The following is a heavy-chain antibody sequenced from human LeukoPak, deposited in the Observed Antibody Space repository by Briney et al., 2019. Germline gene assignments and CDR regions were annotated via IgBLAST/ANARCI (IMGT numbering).Heavy chain of an antibody. D-gene: IGHD1-1*01. CDR2: IKQDGSEK. J-gene: IGHJ4*02. CDR1: GFTFSDYW. CDR3: TRNKRGDY. V-gene: IGHV3-7*01. Sequence: PGGSLRLSCAASGFTFSDYWMSWVRQAPGKGLECVAIIKQDGSEKYYMDSLKGQFTISRDNAKNSLSLQMNSLRAEDSAMYYCTRNKRGDYWGQGTLVTVSS.